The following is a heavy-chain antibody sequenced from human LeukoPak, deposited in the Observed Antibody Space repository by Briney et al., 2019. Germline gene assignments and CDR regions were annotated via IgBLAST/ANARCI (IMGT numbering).Heavy chain of an antibody. CDR1: GGSIASYY. CDR2: INYSGRT. D-gene: IGHD3-22*01. J-gene: IGHJ3*02. CDR3: ARLLDYDNSGDPDTFDI. Sequence: SDTLSLTCTGSGGSIASYYWSWIRQSPGKRLKWIASINYSGRTKLNPSLQSRVTISLDMSNNHFSLQLRSVTAADTAIYYCARLLDYDNSGDPDTFDIWGQGTTVTVFS. V-gene: IGHV4-59*01.